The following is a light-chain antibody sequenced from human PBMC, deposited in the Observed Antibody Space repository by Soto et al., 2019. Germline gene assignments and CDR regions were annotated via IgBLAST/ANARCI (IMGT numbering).Light chain of an antibody. CDR1: RSISDW. CDR3: QQYNSYCT. V-gene: IGKV1-5*01. Sequence: DIQITQSPSSLSPYVGDGVTITCRASRSISDWLAWYQQKPGKAPELLIFDASTLENGVPARFSGSRSGPEFSLTSSSLQPDDSATYYCQQYNSYCTFGQGTRLEIK. CDR2: DAS. J-gene: IGKJ5*01.